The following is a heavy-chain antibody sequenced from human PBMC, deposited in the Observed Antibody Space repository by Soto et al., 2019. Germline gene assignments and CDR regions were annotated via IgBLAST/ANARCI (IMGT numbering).Heavy chain of an antibody. D-gene: IGHD1-1*01. CDR1: GFTFSSYA. Sequence: GGSLKLSSAASGFTFSSYAMSWARQAPGKGLEWVSAISGSGGSTYYADSVKGRFTISRDNSKNTLYLQMNSLRAEDTAVYYCAKKGTTGTTFDYWGQGTLVTVSS. CDR2: ISGSGGST. V-gene: IGHV3-23*01. CDR3: AKKGTTGTTFDY. J-gene: IGHJ4*02.